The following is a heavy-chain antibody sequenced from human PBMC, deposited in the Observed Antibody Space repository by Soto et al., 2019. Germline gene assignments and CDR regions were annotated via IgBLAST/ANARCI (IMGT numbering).Heavy chain of an antibody. CDR2: ISSSGSTI. J-gene: IGHJ3*02. V-gene: IGHV3-11*01. CDR1: GFTFSDYY. Sequence: KPGGSLRLSCAASGFTFSDYYMSWIRQAPGKGLEWVSYISSSGSTIYYADSVKGRFTISRDNAKNSLYLQMNSLRAEDTAVYYCARSGLLRYFDWLSSEHAFDIWGQGTMVTVSS. CDR3: ARSGLLRYFDWLSSEHAFDI. D-gene: IGHD3-9*01.